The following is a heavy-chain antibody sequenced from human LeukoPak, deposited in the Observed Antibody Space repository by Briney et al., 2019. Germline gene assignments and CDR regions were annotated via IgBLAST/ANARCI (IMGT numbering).Heavy chain of an antibody. Sequence: SETLSLTCTVSGGSISSGGYYWSWIRQHPGKGLEWIGYIYYSGSTYYNLSLKGRVTISLDTSRNQFSLKLSSVTAADTAVYYCASGDNDPLFDYWGQGTLVTVSS. J-gene: IGHJ4*02. CDR2: IYYSGST. CDR3: ASGDNDPLFDY. CDR1: GGSISSGGYY. D-gene: IGHD1-1*01. V-gene: IGHV4-31*03.